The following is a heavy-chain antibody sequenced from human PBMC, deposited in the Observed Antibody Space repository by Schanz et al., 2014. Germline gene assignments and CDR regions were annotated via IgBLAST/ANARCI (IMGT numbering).Heavy chain of an antibody. CDR1: GFSISDHT. CDR2: TYLGGNT. J-gene: IGHJ4*02. V-gene: IGHV3-66*01. Sequence: EVQLVDSGGGLVQPGGSLRLSCAASGFSISDHTMRWDRQAPGKGLEPVSVTYLGGNTDYADSVKGRFTISRDDSKNTLHLQMNSLRSEDTAIYFCARDQASTHWGQGTPVTVSS. CDR3: ARDQASTH.